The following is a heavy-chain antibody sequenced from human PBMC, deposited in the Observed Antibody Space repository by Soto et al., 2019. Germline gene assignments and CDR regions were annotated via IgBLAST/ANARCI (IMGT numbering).Heavy chain of an antibody. Sequence: ASVEVSCKASVYTFTSYGISWVRQAAREGLEWMGWISAYTGNTNYAQKLQGRVTMTTDTPTSRAYMELRSLRSDDTAVYYCARLLGYYDSSGSHPAYFDYWGQGTLVTVSS. CDR3: ARLLGYYDSSGSHPAYFDY. D-gene: IGHD3-22*01. J-gene: IGHJ4*02. CDR2: ISAYTGNT. CDR1: VYTFTSYG. V-gene: IGHV1-18*04.